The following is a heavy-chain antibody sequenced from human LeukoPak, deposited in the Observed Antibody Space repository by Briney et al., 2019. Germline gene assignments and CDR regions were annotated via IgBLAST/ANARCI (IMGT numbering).Heavy chain of an antibody. CDR3: ARGGEDIVVVPAASTGYNWFDP. J-gene: IGHJ5*02. CDR2: IIPILGIA. Sequence: SVKVSCKASGGTFSSYTISWVRQAPGQGLEWMGRIIPILGIANYAQTFQGRVTITADKSTSTAYMELSSLRSEDTAVYYCARGGEDIVVVPAASTGYNWFDPWGQGTLVTVSS. D-gene: IGHD2-2*01. V-gene: IGHV1-69*02. CDR1: GGTFSSYT.